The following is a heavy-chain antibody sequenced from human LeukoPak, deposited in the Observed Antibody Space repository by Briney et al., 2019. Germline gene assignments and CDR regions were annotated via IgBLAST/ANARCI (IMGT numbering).Heavy chain of an antibody. CDR2: ISGSGGST. D-gene: IGHD6-13*01. CDR1: GFTFSSYA. Sequence: PGGSLRLSCAASGFTFSSYAMSWVRQAPGKGLEWVSAISGSGGSTYYADSMKGRFTISRDNSKNTLYLQMNSLRAEDTAVYYCAKDAPEYSSSWYWFDPWGQGTLVTVSS. J-gene: IGHJ5*02. CDR3: AKDAPEYSSSWYWFDP. V-gene: IGHV3-23*01.